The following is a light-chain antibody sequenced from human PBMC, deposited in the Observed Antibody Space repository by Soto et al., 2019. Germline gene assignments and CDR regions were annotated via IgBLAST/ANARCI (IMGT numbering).Light chain of an antibody. J-gene: IGKJ1*01. CDR2: KAS. CDR3: QHYNSXSEA. Sequence: DIQMTQSPSTLSGSVGGRVTITCRASQTISSWLAWYQQKPGKAPKLLIYKASTLKSGVPSRFSGSGSGTEFTLTISSLQPDDFATYYCQHYNSXSEAFGQGT. CDR1: QTISSW. V-gene: IGKV1-5*03.